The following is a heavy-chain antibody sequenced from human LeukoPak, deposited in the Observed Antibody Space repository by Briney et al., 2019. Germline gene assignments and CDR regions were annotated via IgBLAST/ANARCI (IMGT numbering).Heavy chain of an antibody. CDR1: GFTFSSFA. D-gene: IGHD3-3*01. Sequence: GGSLRLSCAASGFTFSSFAMSWVRQAPGKGLEWVSAISGSGGRTYYADSVKGRFTISRDNSKNTLYLQMNSLRAEDTAVYYCAKDMLLEWLLYFDYWGQGTLVTVSS. CDR3: AKDMLLEWLLYFDY. CDR2: ISGSGGRT. V-gene: IGHV3-23*01. J-gene: IGHJ4*02.